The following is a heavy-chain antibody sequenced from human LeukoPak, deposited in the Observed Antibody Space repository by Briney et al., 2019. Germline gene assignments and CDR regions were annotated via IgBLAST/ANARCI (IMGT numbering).Heavy chain of an antibody. Sequence: GASVKVSCEASGYTFTSYGISWVRQAPGQGLEWMGWISAYNGNTNYAQKLQGRVTMTTDTSTSTAYMELRSLRSDDTAVYYCARGGDYYDSSGYSRLFDYWGQGTLVTVSS. D-gene: IGHD3-22*01. V-gene: IGHV1-18*01. J-gene: IGHJ4*02. CDR1: GYTFTSYG. CDR3: ARGGDYYDSSGYSRLFDY. CDR2: ISAYNGNT.